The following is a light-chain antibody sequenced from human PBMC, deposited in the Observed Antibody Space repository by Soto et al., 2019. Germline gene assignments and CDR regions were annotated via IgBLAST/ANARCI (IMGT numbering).Light chain of an antibody. CDR1: QSVLYSSNNKDY. V-gene: IGKV4-1*01. J-gene: IGKJ1*01. CDR2: WAS. CDR3: KQYFTTPRT. Sequence: DIVMTQSPDSLAVSLGERATINCKSSQSVLYSSNNKDYLAWYQQKPGQPPKLLIYWASTRQFGVPDRFSGSRFGTDFTLTISSLQAEDVAVYYCKQYFTTPRTFGQGTKVEIK.